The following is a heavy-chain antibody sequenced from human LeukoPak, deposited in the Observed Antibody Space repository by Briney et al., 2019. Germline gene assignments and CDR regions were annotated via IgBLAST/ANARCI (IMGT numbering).Heavy chain of an antibody. CDR2: INHSGST. D-gene: IGHD5-18*01. CDR1: GGFISSSNYY. CDR3: ARIMEYRSYGDYYYGMDV. Sequence: SETLSLTCTVSGGFISSSNYYWGWIRQPPGKGLEWIGEINHSGSTNYNLSLKSRVSISVDTSKNHFSLKLSSLTAADTAVYYCARIMEYRSYGDYYYGMDVWGQGTTVTVSS. V-gene: IGHV4-39*02. J-gene: IGHJ6*02.